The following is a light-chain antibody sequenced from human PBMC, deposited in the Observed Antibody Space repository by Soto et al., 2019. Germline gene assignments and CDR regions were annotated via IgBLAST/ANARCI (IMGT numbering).Light chain of an antibody. CDR3: QQYTTTNNSWM. V-gene: IGKV1-5*01. J-gene: IGKJ2*01. CDR1: QSISNW. Sequence: IEVTQTGCAPCTSVGDSSVVAGRFIQSISNWLAWYQQKPGKAPKLLVYDASTLQSGVASRFSGSGSGTEFTLIRSGLQPAASPTYYCQQYTTTNNSWMFGQGTQLDIK. CDR2: DAS.